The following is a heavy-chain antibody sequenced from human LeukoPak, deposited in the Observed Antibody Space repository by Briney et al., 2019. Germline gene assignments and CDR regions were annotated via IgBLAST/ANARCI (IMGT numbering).Heavy chain of an antibody. CDR1: GGSFSGYY. Sequence: SETLSLTCAVYGGSFSGYYWSWIRQPPGKGLEWIGEINHSGSTNYNPSLKSRVTISVDTSKNQFSLKLSSVTAADTAVYYCAGPLGTFDYWGQGTLVTVSS. J-gene: IGHJ4*02. CDR2: INHSGST. V-gene: IGHV4-34*01. CDR3: AGPLGTFDY.